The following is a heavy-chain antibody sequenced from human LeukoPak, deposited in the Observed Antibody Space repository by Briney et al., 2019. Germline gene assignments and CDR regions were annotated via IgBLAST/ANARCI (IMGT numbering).Heavy chain of an antibody. J-gene: IGHJ4*02. CDR3: AGVQPLDNGQRTSIDY. D-gene: IGHD2-8*01. CDR2: ISAYNGNT. CDR1: GYTFTSYG. Sequence: ASVKVSCKASGYTFTSYGISWVRQAPGQGLEWMGWISAYNGNTNYAQKLQGRVTMTTDTSTSTAYMELRSLRSDDTAVYYCAGVQPLDNGQRTSIDYWGQGTLVTVSS. V-gene: IGHV1-18*01.